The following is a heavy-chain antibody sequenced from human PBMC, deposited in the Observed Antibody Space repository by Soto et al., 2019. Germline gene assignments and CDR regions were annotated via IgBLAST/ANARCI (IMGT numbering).Heavy chain of an antibody. Sequence: QVQLVQSGAEVKKPGSSVKVSCKASGGTFSSYAISWVRQAPGQGLEWMGGIIPIFGTANYAQKFQGRVTITADESTSTAYMELSSLRSEDTAVYYCARDEFQYQLLYGYYYYGMDVWGQGITVTVSS. CDR3: ARDEFQYQLLYGYYYYGMDV. D-gene: IGHD2-2*02. V-gene: IGHV1-69*01. J-gene: IGHJ6*02. CDR1: GGTFSSYA. CDR2: IIPIFGTA.